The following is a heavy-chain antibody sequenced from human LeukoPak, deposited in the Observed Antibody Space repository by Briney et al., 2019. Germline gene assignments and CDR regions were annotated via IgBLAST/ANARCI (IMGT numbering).Heavy chain of an antibody. Sequence: PGGSLRLSCAASGFTFSSYAMSWVRQAPGKGLEWVSTITGSGGGTYYADSVKGRFSISRDNSKNTLYLQMNSLRAEDTAVYYCARARTDYGDYAGDAFDIWGQGTMVTVSS. CDR2: ITGSGGGT. CDR3: ARARTDYGDYAGDAFDI. D-gene: IGHD4-17*01. CDR1: GFTFSSYA. V-gene: IGHV3-23*01. J-gene: IGHJ3*02.